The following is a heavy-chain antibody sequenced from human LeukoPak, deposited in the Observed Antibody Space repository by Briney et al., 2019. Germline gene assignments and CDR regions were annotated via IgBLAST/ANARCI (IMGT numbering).Heavy chain of an antibody. CDR1: GDSISRSRHF. CDR2: IYNSGST. V-gene: IGHV4-39*07. D-gene: IGHD5-18*01. CDR3: ARDGSEYSYGFTLAHNWFDP. Sequence: SETLSLTCNVSGDSISRSRHFWAWIRQSPGRGLEWIGYIYNSGSTYYNPSLKSRVTISVDTSKNQFSLKLSSVTAADTAVYYCARDGSEYSYGFTLAHNWFDPWGQGTLVTVSS. J-gene: IGHJ5*02.